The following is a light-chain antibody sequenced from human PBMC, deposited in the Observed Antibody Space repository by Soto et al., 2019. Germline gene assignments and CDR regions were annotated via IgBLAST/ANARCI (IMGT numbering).Light chain of an antibody. V-gene: IGLV2-14*01. CDR2: HVS. Sequence: QSALTQPASVSGSPGQSITISCTATTSDVGDYNYVSWYQQYPGKAPKPIIYHVSNRPSGVSNRFSGSKSGDTASLTISGLQAEDEAAYYCISYTSGGSVIFGGGTKLTVL. J-gene: IGLJ2*01. CDR1: TSDVGDYNY. CDR3: ISYTSGGSVI.